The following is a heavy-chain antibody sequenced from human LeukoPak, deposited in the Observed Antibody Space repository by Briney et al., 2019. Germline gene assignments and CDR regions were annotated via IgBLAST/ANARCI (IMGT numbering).Heavy chain of an antibody. CDR1: GGSISSYY. J-gene: IGHJ4*02. Sequence: SENLSLTCTVSGGSISSYYWSWIRQPAGKGLEWIGRIYTSGSINYNPSLKSRVTMSVDTSKNHFSLKLSSVTAADTAVYHCARENDYGDYLDCWGQGTLVIVSS. D-gene: IGHD4-17*01. CDR3: ARENDYGDYLDC. CDR2: IYTSGSI. V-gene: IGHV4-4*07.